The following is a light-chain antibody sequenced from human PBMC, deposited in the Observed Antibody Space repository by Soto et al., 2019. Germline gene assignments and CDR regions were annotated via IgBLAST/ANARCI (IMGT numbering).Light chain of an antibody. CDR3: PSFAPGTIYV. Sequence: QSVLTQAASVSGSPGQSITISCAGTSSDIGAYYYVSGYQQNTGRAPKLIIYEVSHRFSGLSYRFSGSKSGNTASLTISGLQAEDEGDYYCPSFAPGTIYVFGSGTKVTV. V-gene: IGLV2-14*03. CDR1: SSDIGAYYY. CDR2: EVS. J-gene: IGLJ1*01.